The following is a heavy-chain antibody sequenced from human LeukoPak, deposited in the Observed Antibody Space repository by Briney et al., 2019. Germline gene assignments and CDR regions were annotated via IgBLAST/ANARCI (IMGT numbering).Heavy chain of an antibody. V-gene: IGHV4-39*07. J-gene: IGHJ5*01. CDR3: ARVNWWFDS. CDR2: IYYGGGT. CDR1: GGPIANSAYY. Sequence: KASETLSLTCTVSGGPIANSAYYWGWIRQPPGKGLEWIGSIYYGGGTYHNPSLKSRVTISVDTSKNQFSLRLTSMTGADTAMYYCARVNWWFDSWGQGTLVTVSS.